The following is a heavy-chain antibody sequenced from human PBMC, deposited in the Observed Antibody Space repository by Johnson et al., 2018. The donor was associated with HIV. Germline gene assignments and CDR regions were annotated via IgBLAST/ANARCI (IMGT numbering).Heavy chain of an antibody. J-gene: IGHJ3*02. D-gene: IGHD3-22*01. CDR1: GFTVSSNY. CDR2: IYSGGST. CDR3: ARDLYYYDSRDYYSNAFDI. Sequence: VQLVESGGGLVQPGGSLRLSCAASGFTVSSNYMNWVRQAPGKGLEWVSVIYSGGSTYYADSVQGRFTISRDNSKNMLYLQMNSLRAEDTAMYYCARDLYYYDSRDYYSNAFDIWGPGSMVTVSS. V-gene: IGHV3-53*01.